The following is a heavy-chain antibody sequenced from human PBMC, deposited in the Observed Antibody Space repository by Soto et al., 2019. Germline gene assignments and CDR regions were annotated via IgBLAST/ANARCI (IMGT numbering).Heavy chain of an antibody. J-gene: IGHJ5*02. Sequence: ASVKVSCKASGYTFTSYGISWVRQAPGQGLEWMGWISAYNGNTNYAQKLQGRVTMTTDTSTSTAYMELRSLRSDDTAVYYCARDHTHCSSTSCSSPWFDPWGQGTLVTVPS. CDR1: GYTFTSYG. V-gene: IGHV1-18*01. D-gene: IGHD2-2*01. CDR2: ISAYNGNT. CDR3: ARDHTHCSSTSCSSPWFDP.